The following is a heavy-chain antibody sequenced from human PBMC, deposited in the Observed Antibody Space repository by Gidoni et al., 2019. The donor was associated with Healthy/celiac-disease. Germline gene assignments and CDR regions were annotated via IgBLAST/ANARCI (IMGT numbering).Heavy chain of an antibody. J-gene: IGHJ3*02. V-gene: IGHV5-51*01. CDR3: ASAPLVTVTTNARGHDAFDI. CDR2: IYPGDSDT. D-gene: IGHD4-17*01. Sequence: IYPGDSDTRYSPSFQGQVTISADKSISTAYLQWSSLKASDTAMYYCASAPLVTVTTNARGHDAFDIWGQGTMVTVSS.